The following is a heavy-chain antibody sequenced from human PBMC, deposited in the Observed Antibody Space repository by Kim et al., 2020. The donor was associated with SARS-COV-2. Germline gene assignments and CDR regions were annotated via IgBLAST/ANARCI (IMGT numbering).Heavy chain of an antibody. Sequence: GGSLRLSCAASGFTFETYAVHWVRQAPGKGLEWVAGLKIGYADSVKGRFSISRDNAKNSVYLQMNSLRAEDTALYYCTKDKLPGGADYWGRGTLVTVSS. CDR2: LKI. CDR1: GFTFETYA. CDR3: TKDKLPGGADY. D-gene: IGHD2-15*01. J-gene: IGHJ4*02. V-gene: IGHV3-9*01.